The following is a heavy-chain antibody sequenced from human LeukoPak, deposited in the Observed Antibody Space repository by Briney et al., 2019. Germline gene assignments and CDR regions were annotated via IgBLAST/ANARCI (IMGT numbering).Heavy chain of an antibody. V-gene: IGHV3-33*01. CDR1: GFTFSYSG. CDR2: IWSDGSNK. D-gene: IGHD3-10*01. CDR3: ARDFDYGSHYFDY. Sequence: PGGSLRLSCAASGFTFSYSGMHWVRQAPGKGLEWVAGIWSDGSNKYYADSVKGRFTVSRDNSKNTLYLQMNSLRAEDTAVYYCARDFDYGSHYFDYWGQGTLVTVSS. J-gene: IGHJ4*02.